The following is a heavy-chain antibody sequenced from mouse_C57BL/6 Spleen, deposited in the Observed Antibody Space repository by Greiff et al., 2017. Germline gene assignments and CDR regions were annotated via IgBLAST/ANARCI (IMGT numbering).Heavy chain of an antibody. V-gene: IGHV1-72*01. J-gene: IGHJ2*01. CDR1: GYTFTSYW. CDR3: ARYLYGNYFDY. D-gene: IGHD2-1*01. CDR2: IDPNSGGT. Sequence: QVQLQQPGAELVKPGASVKLSCKASGYTFTSYWLHWVKQRPGRGLEWIGRIDPNSGGTTSNEKFKSKATMTVDKPSSPAYMQLSSLTSEDSAVYYCARYLYGNYFDYWGQGTTLTVSS.